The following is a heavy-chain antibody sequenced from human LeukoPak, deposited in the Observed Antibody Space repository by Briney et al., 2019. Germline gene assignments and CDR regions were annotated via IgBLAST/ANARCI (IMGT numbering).Heavy chain of an antibody. D-gene: IGHD3-22*01. CDR1: GGSISGYY. CDR2: IYNSGST. CDR3: ARDLTTPPYNWFDP. V-gene: IGHV4-4*07. Sequence: SETLSLTCTVSGGSISGYYWSWIRQPAGKGLEWIGRIYNSGSTIYNPSLKSRVTVSADTSKNQFSLKLSSVTAADTAVYYCARDLTTPPYNWFDPWGQGFLVTVSS. J-gene: IGHJ5*02.